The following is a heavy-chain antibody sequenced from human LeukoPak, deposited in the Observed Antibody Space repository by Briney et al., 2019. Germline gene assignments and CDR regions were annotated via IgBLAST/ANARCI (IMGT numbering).Heavy chain of an antibody. D-gene: IGHD5-12*01. CDR3: ARDQVATIRVSYYYYGMDV. CDR1: GGTFSSYA. CDR2: IIPIFGTA. J-gene: IGHJ6*02. Sequence: SVKVSCKASGGTFSSYAISWVRQAPGQGLEWMGGIIPIFGTANYAQKFQGRVTIAADESTSTAYMELSSLRSEDTAVYYCARDQVATIRVSYYYYGMDVWGQGTTVTVSS. V-gene: IGHV1-69*01.